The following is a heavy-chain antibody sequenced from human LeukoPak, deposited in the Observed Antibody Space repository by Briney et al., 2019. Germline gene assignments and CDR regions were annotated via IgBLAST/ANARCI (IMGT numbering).Heavy chain of an antibody. CDR2: INPHSDAT. V-gene: IGHV1-2*07. CDR1: GSAFTFISYG. J-gene: IGHJ4*01. Sequence: GASVKVSCKASGSAFTFISYGINWVRQAPGQGLEWVGDINPHSDATNYAHHFQGRVTMALDKAISVAYLEVSRLTVNDTAMYYCARGSRMGATFDNWGHGTPLIVSS. CDR3: ARGSRMGATFDN. D-gene: IGHD1-26*01.